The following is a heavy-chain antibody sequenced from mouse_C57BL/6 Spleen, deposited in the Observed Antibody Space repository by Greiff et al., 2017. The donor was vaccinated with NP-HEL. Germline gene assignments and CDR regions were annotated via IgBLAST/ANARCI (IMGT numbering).Heavy chain of an antibody. V-gene: IGHV1-82*01. CDR3: ARSPYYGSSYGWYFDV. CDR2: IYPGDGDT. J-gene: IGHJ1*03. CDR1: GYAFSSSW. D-gene: IGHD1-1*01. Sequence: VQLQQSGPELVKPGASVKISCKASGYAFSSSWMNWVKQRPGKGLEWIGRIYPGDGDTNYNGKFKGKATLTADKSSSTAYMQRSSLTSEDSAVYCCARSPYYGSSYGWYFDVWGTGTTVTVSS.